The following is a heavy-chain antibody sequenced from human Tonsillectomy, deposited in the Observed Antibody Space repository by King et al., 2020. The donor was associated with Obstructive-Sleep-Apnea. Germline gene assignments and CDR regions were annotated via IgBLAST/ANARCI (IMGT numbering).Heavy chain of an antibody. J-gene: IGHJ6*02. V-gene: IGHV4-4*02. CDR1: GGSISSTNW. CDR3: ARVIWRPNYYGLAV. Sequence: QLQESGPGLVKPSGTLSLTCAVSGGSISSTNWWNWVRQPPGKGLEWIGEIYHSGNTNYNPSLKSRVTISVDKSKNQFSLNVNSVTAADTAVYYCARVIWRPNYYGLAVWGQGTTVTVSS. CDR2: IYHSGNT. D-gene: IGHD2/OR15-2a*01.